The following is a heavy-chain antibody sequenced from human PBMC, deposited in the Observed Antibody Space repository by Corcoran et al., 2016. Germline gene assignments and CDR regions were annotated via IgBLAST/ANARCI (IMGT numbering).Heavy chain of an antibody. CDR2: IYSGGST. Sequence: EVQLVESGGGLIQPGGSLRLSCAASGFTVSSNYMSWVRQAPGKGLEWVSVIYSGGSTYYADSVKGRFTISRDNSKNTLYLQMNSLRAEDTALYYCARAVAGGYSGYDPSERWFAPWGQGTLVTVSS. CDR3: ARAVAGGYSGYDPSERWFAP. V-gene: IGHV3-53*01. D-gene: IGHD5-12*01. J-gene: IGHJ5*02. CDR1: GFTVSSNY.